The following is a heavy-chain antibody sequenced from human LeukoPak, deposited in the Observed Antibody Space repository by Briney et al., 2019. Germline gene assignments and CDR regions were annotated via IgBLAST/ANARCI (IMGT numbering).Heavy chain of an antibody. D-gene: IGHD4-23*01. CDR2: ISSGSSTI. Sequence: TGGSLRLSCAASGFTFSSYSMNCVRQAPGKGMEWFSYISSGSSTIYYADSVKGRFTISRDNGKNSLYLQMNSLRDEDTAVYYCARDKTTVVTGEYFDYWGQGTLVTVSS. J-gene: IGHJ4*02. CDR1: GFTFSSYS. CDR3: ARDKTTVVTGEYFDY. V-gene: IGHV3-48*02.